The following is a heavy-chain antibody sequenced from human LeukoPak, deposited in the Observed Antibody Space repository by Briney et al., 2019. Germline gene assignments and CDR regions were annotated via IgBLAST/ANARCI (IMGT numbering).Heavy chain of an antibody. Sequence: SVKVSCKASGGTFSSYAVSGVRQAPGQGLEWMGGIIPIFGTPKYAQKFQGRVTMTEDTSTDTAYMELSSLRSEDTAVYYCATGVWWELDSVAHPDYWGQGTLVTVSS. J-gene: IGHJ4*02. V-gene: IGHV1-69*06. D-gene: IGHD1-26*01. CDR2: IIPIFGTP. CDR1: GGTFSSYA. CDR3: ATGVWWELDSVAHPDY.